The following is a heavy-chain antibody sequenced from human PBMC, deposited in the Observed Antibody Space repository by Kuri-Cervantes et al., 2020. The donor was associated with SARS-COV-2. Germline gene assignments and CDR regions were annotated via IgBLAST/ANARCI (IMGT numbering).Heavy chain of an antibody. CDR2: IYSNGDTT. V-gene: IGHV3-64D*08. CDR3: ARGNDYGEDFDY. CDR1: GFSFDSYA. D-gene: IGHD4-17*01. J-gene: IGHJ4*02. Sequence: GESLKISCAASGFSFDSYAMHWVRQAPGKGLEYLSGIYSNGDTTFYADSVKGRFTISRDNHKNTLYLQMSSLRAEDTAVYYCARGNDYGEDFDYWGQGTLVTVSS.